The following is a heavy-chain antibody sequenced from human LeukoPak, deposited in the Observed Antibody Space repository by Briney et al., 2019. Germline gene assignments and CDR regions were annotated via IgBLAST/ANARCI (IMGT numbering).Heavy chain of an antibody. D-gene: IGHD6-13*01. CDR3: AKTPASSWYSNLSFDY. CDR2: ISYDGSNK. CDR1: GFTFSSYA. J-gene: IGHJ4*02. Sequence: QPGGSLRLSCAASGFTFSSYAMHWVRQAPGKGLEWVAVISYDGSNKYYADSVKGRFTISRDNSKNTLYLQMNSLRAEDTAVYYCAKTPASSWYSNLSFDYWGQGTLVTVSS. V-gene: IGHV3-30-3*02.